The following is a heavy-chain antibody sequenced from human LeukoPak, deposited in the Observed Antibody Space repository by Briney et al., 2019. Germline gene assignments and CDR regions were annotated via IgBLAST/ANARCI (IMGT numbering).Heavy chain of an antibody. Sequence: SETLSLTCAVYGGSFSGYYWSWIRQPPGKGLEWIGEINHSGSTNYNPSLKSRVTISVDTSKNQFSLKLSSVTAADTAVYFCARGLGSGSYYHYWGQGTLVTVSS. D-gene: IGHD3-10*01. CDR2: INHSGST. CDR3: ARGLGSGSYYHY. CDR1: GGSFSGYY. J-gene: IGHJ4*02. V-gene: IGHV4-34*01.